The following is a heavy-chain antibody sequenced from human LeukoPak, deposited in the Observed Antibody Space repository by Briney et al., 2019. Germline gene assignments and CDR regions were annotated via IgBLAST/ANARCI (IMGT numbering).Heavy chain of an antibody. Sequence: SETLSLTCTVAGVSISSYYWSWIRRPAGKGLEWIGRIYASGSTNYNPSLKSRVTMSVDTSKNQFSLKLSSVTAADTAVYYCARDGTYCGSDCYPHDAFDIWGQGTMVTVSS. J-gene: IGHJ3*02. V-gene: IGHV4-4*07. CDR3: ARDGTYCGSDCYPHDAFDI. D-gene: IGHD2-21*02. CDR1: GVSISSYY. CDR2: IYASGST.